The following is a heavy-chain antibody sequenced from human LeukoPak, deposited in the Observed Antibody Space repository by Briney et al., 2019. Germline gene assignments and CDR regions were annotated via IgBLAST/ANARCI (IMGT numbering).Heavy chain of an antibody. CDR2: MNPNSGNT. D-gene: IGHD2-2*01. CDR1: GYTFTSYD. CDR3: ARGRKQRYCSSTSCPYYFDY. V-gene: IGHV1-8*03. Sequence: ASVKVSCKASGYTFTSYDINWVRQATGQGLEWIGWMNPNSGNTGYAQKFQGRVTVTRKTSISTAYMELSSLRSEDTAVYSCARGRKQRYCSSTSCPYYFDYWGQGTLVTVSS. J-gene: IGHJ4*02.